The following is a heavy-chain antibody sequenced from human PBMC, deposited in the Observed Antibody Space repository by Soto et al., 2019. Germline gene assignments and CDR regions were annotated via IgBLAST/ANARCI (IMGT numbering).Heavy chain of an antibody. V-gene: IGHV3-66*01. D-gene: IGHD4-17*01. J-gene: IGHJ4*02. Sequence: EVRLVQSGGGLVQPGGSLRLSCAASLFIVSANYMSWVRQAPGKGLEWVSLIYSGGGTDYAESVKGRFTISRDNSKNTLYLQMNSLKAEDTGIYYCATRMTTAPYWGQGTVVTVSS. CDR2: IYSGGGT. CDR3: ATRMTTAPY. CDR1: LFIVSANY.